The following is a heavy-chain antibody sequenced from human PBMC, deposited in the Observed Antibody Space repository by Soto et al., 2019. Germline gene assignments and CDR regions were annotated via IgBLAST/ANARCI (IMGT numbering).Heavy chain of an antibody. J-gene: IGHJ6*02. Sequence: ESGPTLVNPTQTLTLTCTFSGFSLSTSGMCVSWIRQPPGKALEWLALIDWDDDKYYSTSLKTRLTISKDTSKNQVVLTMTNMDPVDTATYYCARIRRQSRRYCSSTSCYREYYYYGMDVWGQGTTVTVSS. D-gene: IGHD2-2*01. CDR2: IDWDDDK. V-gene: IGHV2-70*01. CDR1: GFSLSTSGMC. CDR3: ARIRRQSRRYCSSTSCYREYYYYGMDV.